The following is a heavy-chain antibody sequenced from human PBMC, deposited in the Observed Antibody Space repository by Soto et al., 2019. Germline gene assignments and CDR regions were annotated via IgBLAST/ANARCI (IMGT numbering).Heavy chain of an antibody. CDR3: TTGSMAAMVQRTVDY. V-gene: IGHV3-15*01. Sequence: GGSLRLSCAASGFTFSNAWMSWVRQAPGKGLEWVGRIKSKTDGGTTDYAAPVKGRFTISRDDSKNTLYLQMNSLKTEDTAVYYCTTGSMAAMVQRTVDYWGQGTLVTVSS. D-gene: IGHD5-18*01. CDR2: IKSKTDGGTT. J-gene: IGHJ4*02. CDR1: GFTFSNAW.